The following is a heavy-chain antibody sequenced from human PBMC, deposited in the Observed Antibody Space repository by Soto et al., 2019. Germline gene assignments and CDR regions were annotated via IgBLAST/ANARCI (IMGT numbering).Heavy chain of an antibody. Sequence: ASVKVSCKASGGTFSSYTISWVRQAPGQGLEWMGRIIPILGIANYAQKFQGRVTITADTSTSTAYMELRSLRSDDTAVYYCARGGDSSRGDYWGQGTQVTVSS. CDR2: IIPILGIA. V-gene: IGHV1-69*02. D-gene: IGHD3-22*01. J-gene: IGHJ4*02. CDR1: GGTFSSYT. CDR3: ARGGDSSRGDY.